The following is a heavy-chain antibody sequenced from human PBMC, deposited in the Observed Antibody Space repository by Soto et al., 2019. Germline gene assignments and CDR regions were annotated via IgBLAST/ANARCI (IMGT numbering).Heavy chain of an antibody. CDR2: IYYSGST. CDR3: ATIVATIMGWFDP. V-gene: IGHV4-39*01. J-gene: IGHJ5*02. Sequence: SETLSLTCTVSGGSISSSSYYWGWIRQPPGKGLEWIGSIYYSGSTYYNPSLKSRVTISVDTSKNQFSLKLSSVTAADTAVYYCATIVATIMGWFDPWGQGTLVT. CDR1: GGSISSSSYY. D-gene: IGHD5-12*01.